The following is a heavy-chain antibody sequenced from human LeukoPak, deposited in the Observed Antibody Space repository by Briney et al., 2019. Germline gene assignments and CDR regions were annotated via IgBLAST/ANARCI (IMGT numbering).Heavy chain of an antibody. CDR3: ARGDYVQGTCDYYLDY. CDR1: GFPFSDYS. CDR2: ISSSGSTI. J-gene: IGHJ4*02. V-gene: IGHV3-11*04. Sequence: PGGSLRLSRAASGFPFSDYSMSGIRQAPGKGLEWVSYISSSGSTIYNADSVKGRFTISRDNTKNSLYLQMNSLRAEDTAVYYCARGDYVQGTCDYYLDYWGQGTLVTVSS. D-gene: IGHD3-16*01.